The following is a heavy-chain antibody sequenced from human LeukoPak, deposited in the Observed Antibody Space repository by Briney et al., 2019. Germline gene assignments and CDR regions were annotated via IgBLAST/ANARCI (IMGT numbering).Heavy chain of an antibody. CDR1: GDTFSTYT. Sequence: LVKVSCKASGDTFSTYTVTWVRQAPGQGLEWMGGVIPILGTPNYAQKFQGRVTITADKSTTTVSIDLRSLRSDDTAVYYCARVERGGVLVVWGPGTLVIVSS. D-gene: IGHD3-16*01. V-gene: IGHV1-69*08. CDR3: ARVERGGVLVV. CDR2: VIPILGTP. J-gene: IGHJ4*02.